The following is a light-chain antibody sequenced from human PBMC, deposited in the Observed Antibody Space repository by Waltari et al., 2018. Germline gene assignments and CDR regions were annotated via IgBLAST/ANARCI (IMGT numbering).Light chain of an antibody. V-gene: IGKV1-33*01. Sequence: DIQMTQSPSSLSASVGDRVTIPCQARQAISNFLSWYQHKPGKVPILLIYDASTLETGVPSRFSGSGSGTEFTLSISSLQPEDFATYYCQQYDNFPLSFGGGTKVDLK. CDR2: DAS. CDR3: QQYDNFPLS. J-gene: IGKJ4*01. CDR1: QAISNF.